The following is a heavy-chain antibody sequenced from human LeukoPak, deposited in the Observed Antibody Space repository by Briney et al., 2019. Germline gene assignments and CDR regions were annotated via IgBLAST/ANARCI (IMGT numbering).Heavy chain of an antibody. V-gene: IGHV3-23*01. J-gene: IGHJ4*02. Sequence: PGGSLRLSCAASGFTFSSHGMSWVRQAPGKGLEWVSTISGSGDNTYYADSVKGRFTISRDNSKNTLYLQMNSLRAEDTAVYYCGDDSSGWFDYWGQGTLVTVSS. D-gene: IGHD3-22*01. CDR3: GDDSSGWFDY. CDR1: GFTFSSHG. CDR2: ISGSGDNT.